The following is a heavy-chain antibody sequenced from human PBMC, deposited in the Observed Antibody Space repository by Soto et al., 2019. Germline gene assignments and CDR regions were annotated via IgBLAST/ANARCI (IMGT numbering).Heavy chain of an antibody. CDR1: GYTFTSYG. J-gene: IGHJ4*02. Sequence: GASVKVSCKASGYTFTSYGISWVRQAPGQGLEWMGWISAYNGNTNYAQKFQGRVTITADKSTSTAYMELSSLRSEDMAVYYCARDGDNCSGGSCWFDYWGQGTLVTVSS. CDR3: ARDGDNCSGGSCWFDY. D-gene: IGHD2-15*01. CDR2: ISAYNGNT. V-gene: IGHV1-18*03.